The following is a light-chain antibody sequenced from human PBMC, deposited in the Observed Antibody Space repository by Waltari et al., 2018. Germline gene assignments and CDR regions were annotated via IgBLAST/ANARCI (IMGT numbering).Light chain of an antibody. CDR2: GVS. CDR1: SSAVGCYNY. CDR3: SSYASSTTRV. J-gene: IGLJ1*01. V-gene: IGLV2-14*01. Sequence: QSALTQPASVSGSPGQSITIPCNGTSSAVGCYNYVSWYQQHLGKAPKLMIYGVSNRPSGVSARFSGSKSGNTASLTISGLQAEDEADYYCSSYASSTTRVFGSGTKVTVL.